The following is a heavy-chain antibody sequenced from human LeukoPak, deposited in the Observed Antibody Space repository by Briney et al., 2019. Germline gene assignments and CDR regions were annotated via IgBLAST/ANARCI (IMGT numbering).Heavy chain of an antibody. J-gene: IGHJ4*02. V-gene: IGHV4-38-2*02. D-gene: IGHD2-15*01. Sequence: SETLSLTCTVSGYSISSGYYWGWIRQPPGKGLEWIGSIYHSGSTYYNPSLKSRVTISVDTSKNQFSLKLSSVTAADTAVYYCAREIVNIVVVVAASFDYWGQGTLVTVSS. CDR3: AREIVNIVVVVAASFDY. CDR1: GYSISSGYY. CDR2: IYHSGST.